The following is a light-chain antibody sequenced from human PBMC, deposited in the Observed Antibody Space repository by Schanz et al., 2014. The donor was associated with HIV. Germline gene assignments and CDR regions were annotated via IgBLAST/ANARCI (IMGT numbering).Light chain of an antibody. CDR1: TSNIGAGYD. V-gene: IGLV1-40*01. J-gene: IGLJ1*01. CDR2: AKN. Sequence: QSVLTQPPSVSGAPGQRVSISCTGNTSNIGAGYDVHWYQQLPGTAPKLLIDAKNNRPSGVPDRFSVSKSGTSASLAITGLQAVDEADYYCQSYDNSLTAYVFGAGTKLTVL. CDR3: QSYDNSLTAYV.